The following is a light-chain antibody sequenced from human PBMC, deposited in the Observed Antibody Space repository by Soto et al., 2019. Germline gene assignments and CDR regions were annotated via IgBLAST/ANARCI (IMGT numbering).Light chain of an antibody. V-gene: IGKV3D-15*01. CDR3: QQYNNWPRT. Sequence: ETVLTQSPTTLSLPPGEGATLSCRASQSLRDNLAWYQQKPGQAPRLLILGESTRATGTPARFSGSGSGTEFTLTISSLQSEDFAVYYCQQYNNWPRTFGQGTKVDIK. J-gene: IGKJ1*01. CDR1: QSLRDN. CDR2: GES.